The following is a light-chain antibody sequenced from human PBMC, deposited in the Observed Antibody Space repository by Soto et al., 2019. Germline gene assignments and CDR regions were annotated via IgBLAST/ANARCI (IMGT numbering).Light chain of an antibody. CDR1: QSVTSNY. J-gene: IGKJ1*01. V-gene: IGKV3-20*01. Sequence: DILMTQSPATLSVSPGERATLSCRASQSVTSNYLAWYQQKPGKAPRLLIHGISNRATGVPDRFSGSGSGTDFTLTISRLEPEDFAVYYCQQYTAWPLTFGQGTKVEVK. CDR2: GIS. CDR3: QQYTAWPLT.